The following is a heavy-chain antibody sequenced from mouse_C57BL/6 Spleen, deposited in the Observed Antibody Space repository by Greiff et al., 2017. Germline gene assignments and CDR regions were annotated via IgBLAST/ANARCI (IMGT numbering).Heavy chain of an antibody. D-gene: IGHD4-1*01. V-gene: IGHV1-39*01. CDR3: GRSLGGSSWYFDV. J-gene: IGHJ1*03. CDR1: GYSFTDYN. CDR2: INPKYGTT. Sequence: VQLQQSGPELVKPGASVKISCKASGYSFTDYNMNWVKQSNGKSLEWIGVINPKYGTTSYNQKFKGKATLTVDQSTSTTYMQLNSLTSEDSAVDYCGRSLGGSSWYFDVWGTGTTLTVSS.